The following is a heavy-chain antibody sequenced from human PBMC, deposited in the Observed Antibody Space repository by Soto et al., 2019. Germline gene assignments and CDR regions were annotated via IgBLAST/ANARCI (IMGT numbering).Heavy chain of an antibody. Sequence: GGSLRLSCAASGFTFRDSYISWIRQAPGKGLEWVSYISRSGSTVYYADSVKGRFTISRDNAENSLYLQMNSLRAEDTAMYYCARLFSGFDPYFDYWGQGTLVTVSS. J-gene: IGHJ4*02. CDR3: ARLFSGFDPYFDY. CDR1: GFTFRDSY. CDR2: ISRSGSTV. V-gene: IGHV3-11*01. D-gene: IGHD5-12*01.